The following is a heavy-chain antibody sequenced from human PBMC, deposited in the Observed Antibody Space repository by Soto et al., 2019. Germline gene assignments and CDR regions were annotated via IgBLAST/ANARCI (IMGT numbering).Heavy chain of an antibody. CDR3: ANWDSGSRLRDAFDI. J-gene: IGHJ3*02. CDR2: ISYDGSNK. CDR1: GFTFSSYG. V-gene: IGHV3-30*18. Sequence: GGSLRLSCAASGFTFSSYGMHWVRQAPGKGLEWVAVISYDGSNKYYADSVKGRFTISRDNSKNTLYLQMNSLRAEDTAVYYCANWDSGSRLRDAFDIWGQGTMVTVSS. D-gene: IGHD1-26*01.